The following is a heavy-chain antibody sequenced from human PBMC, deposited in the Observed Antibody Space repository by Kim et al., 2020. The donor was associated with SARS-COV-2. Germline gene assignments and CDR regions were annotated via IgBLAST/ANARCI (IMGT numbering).Heavy chain of an antibody. D-gene: IGHD5-12*01. J-gene: IGHJ5*02. CDR3: ARLGYSGYEGHNWFDP. Sequence: SETLSLTCAVYGGSFSGYYWSWIRQPPGKGLEWIGEINHSGSTNYNPSLKSRVTISVDTSKNQFSLKLSSVTAADTAVYYCARLGYSGYEGHNWFDPWGQGTLVTVSS. CDR1: GGSFSGYY. V-gene: IGHV4-34*01. CDR2: INHSGST.